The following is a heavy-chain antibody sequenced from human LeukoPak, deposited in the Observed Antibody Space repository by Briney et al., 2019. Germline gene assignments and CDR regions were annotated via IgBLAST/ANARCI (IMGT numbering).Heavy chain of an antibody. CDR2: ISSSSSYI. CDR3: ARGAAALYCFDY. CDR1: GFTFSSYG. D-gene: IGHD2-2*01. Sequence: PGGSLRLSCAASGFTFSSYGMHWVRQAPGKGLEWVSSISSSSSYIYYADSVKGRFTISRDNAKNSLYLQMNSLRAEDTAVYYCARGAAALYCFDYWGQGTLVTVSS. J-gene: IGHJ4*02. V-gene: IGHV3-21*01.